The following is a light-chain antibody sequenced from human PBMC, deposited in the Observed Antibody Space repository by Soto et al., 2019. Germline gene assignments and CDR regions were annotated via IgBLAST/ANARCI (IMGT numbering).Light chain of an antibody. J-gene: IGLJ1*01. CDR3: SSYTTSSALYV. Sequence: ALTQPASVSGSPGQSITISCTGTSSDVGGYNYVSWYQQHPGKAPKLMIYDVSNRPSGVSNRFSGSKSGNTASLTISGLQAEDEADYYCSSYTTSSALYVFGTGTQLTVL. CDR1: SSDVGGYNY. V-gene: IGLV2-14*01. CDR2: DVS.